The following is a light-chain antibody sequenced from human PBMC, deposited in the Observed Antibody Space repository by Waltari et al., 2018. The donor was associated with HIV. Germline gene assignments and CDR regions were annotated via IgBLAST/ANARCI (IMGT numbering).Light chain of an antibody. CDR3: SSYRSSNNVA. CDR1: SSDVGCHYY. V-gene: IGLV2-14*01. Sequence: QSALTQPASVSGSLGQSITISCTGTSSDVGCHYYVSWYQQHPGKVPELLIYAVTNRPPGIASRFSGSTSGNTASLTIAGLQADDEADYYCSSYRSSNNVAFGTGTKVTVL. CDR2: AVT. J-gene: IGLJ3*02.